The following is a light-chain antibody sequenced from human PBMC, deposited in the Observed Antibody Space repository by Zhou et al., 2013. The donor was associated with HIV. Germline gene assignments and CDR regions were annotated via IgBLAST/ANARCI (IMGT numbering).Light chain of an antibody. Sequence: DIQMTQSPSSLSASVGDRVTITCQASQDISNYLNWYQQKPGKAPKLLIYDASNLETGVPSRFSGSGSGTDFTFTISSLQPEDIATYFCQQSYKTPXTFGGGTKVEIQ. V-gene: IGKV1-33*01. CDR2: DAS. CDR3: QQSYKTPXT. J-gene: IGKJ4*01. CDR1: QDISNY.